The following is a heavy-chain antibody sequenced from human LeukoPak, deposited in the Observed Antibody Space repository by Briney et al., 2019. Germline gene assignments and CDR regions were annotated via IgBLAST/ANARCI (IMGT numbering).Heavy chain of an antibody. Sequence: GGSLRLSCAASGFTFSSYAMHWVRQAPGKGLEWVAVISYDGSNKYYADSVKGRFTISRDNSKHTLYLQMNSLRAEDTAVYYCANSYFDYWGQGTLVTVSS. CDR1: GFTFSSYA. CDR2: ISYDGSNK. J-gene: IGHJ4*02. CDR3: ANSYFDY. V-gene: IGHV3-30*04.